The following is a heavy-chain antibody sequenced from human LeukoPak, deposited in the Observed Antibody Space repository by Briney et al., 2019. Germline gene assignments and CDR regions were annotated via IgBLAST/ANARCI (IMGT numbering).Heavy chain of an antibody. V-gene: IGHV4-39*01. Sequence: SETLSLTCTVSGGSISSSSYYWGWIRQPPGKGLEWVGSNYYSGSTYYNPSLKSRVTISVDTSKNQFSLKLSSVTAADTAVYYCTYSFDYWGQGTLVTVSS. CDR2: NYYSGST. D-gene: IGHD2-21*01. J-gene: IGHJ4*02. CDR1: GGSISSSSYY. CDR3: TYSFDY.